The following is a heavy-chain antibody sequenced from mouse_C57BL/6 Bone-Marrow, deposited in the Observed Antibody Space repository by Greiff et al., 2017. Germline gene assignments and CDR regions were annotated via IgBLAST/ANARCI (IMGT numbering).Heavy chain of an antibody. D-gene: IGHD1-1*01. Sequence: VQLQQSGAELARPGASVKLSCKASGYTFTSYGISWVKQRTGQGLEWIGEIYPRSGNTYYNEKFKGKGTLTADKSSSTAYMELRSLTSEDSAVYFCAREGMGLRLYAMDYWGQGTSVTVSS. CDR1: GYTFTSYG. J-gene: IGHJ4*01. CDR3: AREGMGLRLYAMDY. V-gene: IGHV1-81*01. CDR2: IYPRSGNT.